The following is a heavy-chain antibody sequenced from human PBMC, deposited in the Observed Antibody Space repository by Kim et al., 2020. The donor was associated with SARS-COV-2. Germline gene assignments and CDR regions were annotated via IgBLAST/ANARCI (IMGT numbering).Heavy chain of an antibody. CDR2: GST. V-gene: IGHV4-59*08. CDR3: ARLVNWFDP. J-gene: IGHJ5*02. Sequence: GSTSYHPSLKSRVTISVDTSKNQFSLKLSSVTAADTAVYYCARLVNWFDPWGQGTLVTVSS.